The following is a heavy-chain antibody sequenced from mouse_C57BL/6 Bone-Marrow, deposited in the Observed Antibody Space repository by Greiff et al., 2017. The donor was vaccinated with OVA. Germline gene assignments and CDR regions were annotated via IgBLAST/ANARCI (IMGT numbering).Heavy chain of an antibody. CDR3: ARHEEDYGSSYGYYFDY. Sequence: VQLQQSGAELVKPGASVKLSCKASGYTFTEYTIHWVKQRSGQGLEWIGWFYPGSGSIKYNEKFKDKATLTADKSSSTVYMELSRLTSEDSAVYFCARHEEDYGSSYGYYFDYWGQGTTLTVSS. V-gene: IGHV1-62-2*01. CDR2: FYPGSGSI. CDR1: GYTFTEYT. J-gene: IGHJ2*01. D-gene: IGHD1-1*01.